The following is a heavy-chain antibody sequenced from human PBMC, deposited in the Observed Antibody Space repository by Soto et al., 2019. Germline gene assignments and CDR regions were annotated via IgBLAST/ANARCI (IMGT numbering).Heavy chain of an antibody. CDR1: GGSISGSY. V-gene: IGHV4-59*01. J-gene: IGHJ4*02. Sequence: SETLSLTCSVSGGSISGSYWSWIRQSPGKGLEWLGYVYYTGSTNYSPSLRGRVSISVDTSKNEFSLRLSSVTAADTAVYFCARSVAVPGAHIDYWGQGTQVTVSS. CDR2: VYYTGST. CDR3: ARSVAVPGAHIDY. D-gene: IGHD6-19*01.